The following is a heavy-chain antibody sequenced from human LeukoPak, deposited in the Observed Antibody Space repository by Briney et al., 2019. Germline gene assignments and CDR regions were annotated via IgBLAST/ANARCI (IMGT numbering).Heavy chain of an antibody. D-gene: IGHD3-10*01. CDR1: GGSITSGNW. J-gene: IGHJ4*02. CDR2: IYHDGSG. CDR3: ARALYGSGSYGNFDS. Sequence: SETLSLTCTVSGGSITSGNWWSWVRQPPGKGLEWIGEIYHDGSGHYNPSLKSRVTISLNKSENQFSLRLSSVTAADTAIYYCARALYGSGSYGNFDSWGQGILVTVSS. V-gene: IGHV4/OR15-8*01.